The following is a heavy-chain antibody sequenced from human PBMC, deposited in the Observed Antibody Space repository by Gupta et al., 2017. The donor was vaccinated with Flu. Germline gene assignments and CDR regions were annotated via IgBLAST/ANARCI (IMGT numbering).Heavy chain of an antibody. V-gene: IGHV4-39*01. Sequence: WGWIRQPPGKGLEWIGSIYYSGSTYYNPSLKSRVTISVDTSKNQFSLKLSSVTAADTAVYYCARHGTGDIVVDHPYYFDYWGQGTLVTVSS. CDR3: ARHGTGDIVVDHPYYFDY. CDR2: IYYSGST. J-gene: IGHJ4*02. D-gene: IGHD2-2*01.